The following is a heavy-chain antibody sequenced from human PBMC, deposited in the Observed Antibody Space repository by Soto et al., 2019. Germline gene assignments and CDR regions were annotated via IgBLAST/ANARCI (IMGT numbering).Heavy chain of an antibody. CDR2: IWYDGFHK. V-gene: IGHV3-33*01. CDR1: GFTFGDYG. CDR3: ARDVDPGYSYAQDY. J-gene: IGHJ4*02. D-gene: IGHD5-18*01. Sequence: QVQLVESGGGVVQPGGSLRVSCAASGFTFGDYGMHWVRQAPGKGLEWVAIIWYDGFHKYYGETVKGRFTISRDNSKNTLHLQMNGVRAEDTAVYYCARDVDPGYSYAQDYGGQGILVSVSS.